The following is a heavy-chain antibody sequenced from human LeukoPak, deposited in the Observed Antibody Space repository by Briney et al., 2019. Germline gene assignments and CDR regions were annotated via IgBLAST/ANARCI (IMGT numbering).Heavy chain of an antibody. Sequence: SETLSLTCTVSGGSISSYHWSWIRQPPGKGLEWIGYIYTSGSTNYNPSLKSRVTMSVDTSKNQFSLKLSSVTAADTAVYYCARDRGRYYYDSSGYYPDNWFDPWGQGTLVTVSS. J-gene: IGHJ5*02. CDR2: IYTSGST. V-gene: IGHV4-4*08. CDR1: GGSISSYH. D-gene: IGHD3-22*01. CDR3: ARDRGRYYYDSSGYYPDNWFDP.